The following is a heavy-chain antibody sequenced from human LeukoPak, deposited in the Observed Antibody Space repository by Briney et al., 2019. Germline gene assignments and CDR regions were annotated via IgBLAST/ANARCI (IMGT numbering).Heavy chain of an antibody. J-gene: IGHJ4*02. CDR3: ARVLTTSLSSTSFYFDY. CDR1: GFTFSSYW. Sequence: GGSLRLSCAASGFTFSSYWMHWVRQAPGKGLVWVSRINSDGSSASYADSVKGRFTISRDNAKNTLYLQMNSLRAEDTAVYYCARVLTTSLSSTSFYFDYWGQGTLVTVSS. V-gene: IGHV3-74*01. CDR2: INSDGSSA. D-gene: IGHD2-2*01.